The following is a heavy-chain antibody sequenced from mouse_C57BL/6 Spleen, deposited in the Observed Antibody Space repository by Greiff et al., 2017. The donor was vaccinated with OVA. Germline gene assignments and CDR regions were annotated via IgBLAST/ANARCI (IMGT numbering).Heavy chain of an antibody. J-gene: IGHJ2*01. CDR1: GYTFTDYY. V-gene: IGHV1-19*01. CDR2: INPYNGGT. CDR3: ARRGYEGYFDY. Sequence: QLQQSGPVLVKPGASVKMSCKASGYTFTDYYMNWVKQSHGKSLEWIGVINPYNGGTSYNQKFKGKATLTVDKSSSTAYMELNSLTSEDSAVYYCARRGYEGYFDYWGQGTTLTVSS. D-gene: IGHD3-1*01.